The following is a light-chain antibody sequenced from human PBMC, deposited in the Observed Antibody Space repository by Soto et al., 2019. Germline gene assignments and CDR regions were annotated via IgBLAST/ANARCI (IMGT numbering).Light chain of an antibody. J-gene: IGKJ1*01. V-gene: IGKV3-15*01. CDR2: GAS. Sequence: VVLTHSPVTLSFSPGERATLSCRASQSVDSNLAWYQQKPGQAPRLLIYGASTRATGISARFSGSGSGTEFTLTISSLQSEDFGVYYCQQYNNWWTFGQGTKVDIK. CDR3: QQYNNWWT. CDR1: QSVDSN.